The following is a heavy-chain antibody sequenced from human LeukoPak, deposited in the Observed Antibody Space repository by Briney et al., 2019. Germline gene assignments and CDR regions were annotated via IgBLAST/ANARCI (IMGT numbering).Heavy chain of an antibody. D-gene: IGHD1-1*01. Sequence: GGSLRLSCAASGFTFSSSDMSWVRQAPGSGLEWVSSIRHSDSNTYYADSVMGRFTISRDNSKNTLYLQMKSLSAEDTAVYYCAKRGNPTVGHHYLDVWGKGTTVSVSS. CDR1: GFTFSSSD. CDR3: AKRGNPTVGHHYLDV. J-gene: IGHJ6*03. V-gene: IGHV3-23*05. CDR2: IRHSDSNT.